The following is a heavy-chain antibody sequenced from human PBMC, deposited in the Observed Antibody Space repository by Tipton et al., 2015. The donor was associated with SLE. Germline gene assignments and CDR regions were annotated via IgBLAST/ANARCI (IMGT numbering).Heavy chain of an antibody. J-gene: IGHJ4*02. CDR3: ARGGDLVF. Sequence: TPSLTCAVSGDSISSPKWWSWVRQPPGKGLEWIGEIYHSGTTNNNLSLKSRVTISEDKSKNQFSLKLKPVTAADTAVYFWARGGDLVFWGQGTLVTLSS. CDR1: GDSISSPKW. CDR2: IYHSGTT. D-gene: IGHD3-16*01. V-gene: IGHV4-4*01.